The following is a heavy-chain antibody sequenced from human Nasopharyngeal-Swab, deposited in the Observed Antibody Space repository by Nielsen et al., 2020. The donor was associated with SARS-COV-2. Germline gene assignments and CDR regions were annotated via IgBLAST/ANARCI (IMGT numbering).Heavy chain of an antibody. J-gene: IGHJ6*02. Sequence: SVKVSCKASGCTFSSYAISWVRQAPGQGLEWMGGIIPIFGTANYAQKFQGRVTITADESTSTAYMELSSLRSEDTAVYYCARGGGVDEYRYYYYGMDVWGQGTTVTVSS. CDR1: GCTFSSYA. CDR3: ARGGGVDEYRYYYYGMDV. V-gene: IGHV1-69*13. D-gene: IGHD5-12*01. CDR2: IIPIFGTA.